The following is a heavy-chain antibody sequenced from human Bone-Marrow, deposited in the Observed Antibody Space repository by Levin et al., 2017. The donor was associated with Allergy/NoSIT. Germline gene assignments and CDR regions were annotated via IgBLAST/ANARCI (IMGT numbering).Heavy chain of an antibody. CDR1: GGSISSGGYS. Sequence: SQTLSLTCAVSGGSISSGGYSWSWIRQPPGKGLEWIGNIYLSGSTNDNPSLQSRVTISVDRSKNQLSLKLSSVTAADTAVYYCARVAGYSFGYYFDHWGQGTLVTVSS. J-gene: IGHJ4*02. V-gene: IGHV4-30-2*01. D-gene: IGHD5-18*01. CDR3: ARVAGYSFGYYFDH. CDR2: IYLSGST.